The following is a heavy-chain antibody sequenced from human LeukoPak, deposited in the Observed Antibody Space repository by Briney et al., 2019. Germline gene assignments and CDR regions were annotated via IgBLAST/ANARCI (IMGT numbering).Heavy chain of an antibody. Sequence: PGRSLRLSCAASGFTFDDYAMHWVRQAPGKGLEWVSGISWNSGSIGYADSVKGRFTISRDNAKNSLYLQMNSLGAEDTAVYYCARDIGPSDYWGQGTLVTVSS. CDR3: ARDIGPSDY. CDR2: ISWNSGSI. V-gene: IGHV3-9*01. CDR1: GFTFDDYA. J-gene: IGHJ4*02.